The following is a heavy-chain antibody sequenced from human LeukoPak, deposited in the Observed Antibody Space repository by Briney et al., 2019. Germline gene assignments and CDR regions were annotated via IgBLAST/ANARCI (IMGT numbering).Heavy chain of an antibody. Sequence: SVKVSCKASGGTFSSYAISWVRQAPGQGLERMGGIIPIFGTANYAQKFQGRVTITTDESTSTAYMELSSLRSEDTAVYYCARDQVYDFWSGYYVWGQGTLVTVSS. CDR1: GGTFSSYA. CDR2: IIPIFGTA. CDR3: ARDQVYDFWSGYYV. D-gene: IGHD3-3*01. V-gene: IGHV1-69*05. J-gene: IGHJ4*02.